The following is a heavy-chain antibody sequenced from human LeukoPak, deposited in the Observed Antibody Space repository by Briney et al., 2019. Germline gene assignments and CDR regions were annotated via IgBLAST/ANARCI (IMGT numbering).Heavy chain of an antibody. Sequence: SETLSLTCAGYGGSFSGYYWSWIRQPPGKGLEWIGEINHSGSTNYNPSLKSRVTISVDTSKNQFSLKLSSVTAADTAVYYCARGALLRYFDWLLPDNWFDPWGQGTLVTVSS. V-gene: IGHV4-34*01. CDR3: ARGALLRYFDWLLPDNWFDP. D-gene: IGHD3-9*01. CDR1: GGSFSGYY. J-gene: IGHJ5*02. CDR2: INHSGST.